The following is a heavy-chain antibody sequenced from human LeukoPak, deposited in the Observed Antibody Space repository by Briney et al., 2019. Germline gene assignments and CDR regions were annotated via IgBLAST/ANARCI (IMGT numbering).Heavy chain of an antibody. CDR3: ARSDSFDY. CDR2: IGSDGSST. V-gene: IGHV3-74*01. J-gene: IGHJ4*02. CDR1: GFTFSSYW. Sequence: GGSLRLSCVASGFTFSSYWMHWVGQAPGKGRVWVSRIGSDGSSTSYADSVKGRFTISRDNAQTTLYPQINSLRAEDTAVYYCARSDSFDYWGQGTLVTVSS.